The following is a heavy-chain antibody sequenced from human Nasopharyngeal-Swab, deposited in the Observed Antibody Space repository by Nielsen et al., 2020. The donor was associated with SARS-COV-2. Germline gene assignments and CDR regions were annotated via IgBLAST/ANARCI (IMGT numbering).Heavy chain of an antibody. CDR3: AGTTDCTNGVCYQIFDY. CDR1: GGSISSGGYY. D-gene: IGHD2-8*01. J-gene: IGHJ4*02. Sequence: LRPSCTVSGGSISSGGYYWSWIRQHPGKGLEWIGYIYYSGSTYYNPSLKSRVTISVDTSKNQFSLKLSSVTAADTAVYYCAGTTDCTNGVCYQIFDYWGQGTLVTVSS. CDR2: IYYSGST. V-gene: IGHV4-31*03.